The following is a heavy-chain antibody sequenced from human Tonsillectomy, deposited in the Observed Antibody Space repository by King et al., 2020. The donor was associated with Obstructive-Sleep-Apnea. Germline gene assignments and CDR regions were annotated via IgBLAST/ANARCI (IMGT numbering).Heavy chain of an antibody. CDR1: GGSISSYY. D-gene: IGHD3-10*01. V-gene: IGHV4-4*07. CDR3: ASWKVRGVIQEY. Sequence: QVQLQESGPGLVKASETLSLTCTVSGGSISSYYWSWIRQPAGKGMEWIGRIHTSGSTNYNPSLKSRVTMSVDTSKKQFSLKLSSVTAADTAVYYCASWKVRGVIQEYWGQGTLVTVSS. J-gene: IGHJ4*02. CDR2: IHTSGST.